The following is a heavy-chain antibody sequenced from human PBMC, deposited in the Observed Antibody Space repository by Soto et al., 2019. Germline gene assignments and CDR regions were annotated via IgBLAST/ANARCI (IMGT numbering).Heavy chain of an antibody. Sequence: QVHLVESGGGVVQPGRSLRLSCAASGFTFGTYGMHWVRQAPGKGLEWVALIWNHGREDSYADSVKGRFTISRDNSKNTLWLQMNSLRADDTAVYYCVRGPWLVGDVTSFDYWGQGSLVTVSS. J-gene: IGHJ4*02. CDR2: IWNHGRED. CDR3: VRGPWLVGDVTSFDY. CDR1: GFTFGTYG. D-gene: IGHD6-19*01. V-gene: IGHV3-33*01.